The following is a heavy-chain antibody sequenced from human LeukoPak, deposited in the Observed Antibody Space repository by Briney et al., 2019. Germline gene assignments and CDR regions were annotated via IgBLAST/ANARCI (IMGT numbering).Heavy chain of an antibody. CDR1: GFTFDNYR. CDR3: TKRVKYGGTWDHFAD. D-gene: IGHD1-26*01. CDR2: VNADGGNT. Sequence: GGSLRLSCAASGFTFDNYRMSWVRQAPGKGLEGVSTVNADGGNTYYADSMKGRFTISRDNSQSTLILQMNSLRVEDTALYYCTKRVKYGGTWDHFADWGQGTLVTVSS. J-gene: IGHJ4*02. V-gene: IGHV3-23*01.